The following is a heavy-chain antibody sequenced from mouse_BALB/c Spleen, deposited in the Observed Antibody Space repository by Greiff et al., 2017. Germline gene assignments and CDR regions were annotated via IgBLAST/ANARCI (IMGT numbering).Heavy chain of an antibody. Sequence: EVQLQESGPGLVKPSQSLSLTCSVTGYSITSGYYWNWIRQFPGNKLEWMGYISYDGSNNYNPSLKNRISITRDTSKNQFFLKLNSVTTEDTATYYCAREGIYDGYYGYFDVWGAGTTVTVSS. CDR2: ISYDGSN. V-gene: IGHV3-6*02. D-gene: IGHD2-3*01. J-gene: IGHJ1*01. CDR1: GYSITSGYY. CDR3: AREGIYDGYYGYFDV.